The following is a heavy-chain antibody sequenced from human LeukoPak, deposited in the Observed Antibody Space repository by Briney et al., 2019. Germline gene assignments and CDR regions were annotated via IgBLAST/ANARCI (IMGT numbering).Heavy chain of an antibody. V-gene: IGHV3-23*01. Sequence: GGSLRLSCAASGFTFSRYGMSWVRQAPGKGLEWVSAISGSGGTTYADSVRGRFTISRDNSKNTLYLQMNSLRAEDAAVYYCARAPVTSCRGAYCYPFDYWGQGTLVTVSS. CDR1: GFTFSRYG. D-gene: IGHD2-21*01. CDR3: ARAPVTSCRGAYCYPFDY. CDR2: ISGSGGTT. J-gene: IGHJ4*02.